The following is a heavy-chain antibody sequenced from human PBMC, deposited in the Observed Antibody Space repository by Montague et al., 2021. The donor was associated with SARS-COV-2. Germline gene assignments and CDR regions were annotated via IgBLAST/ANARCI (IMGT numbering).Heavy chain of an antibody. CDR1: GXSSSNYY. CDR3: ASAPRYSFGFWDY. CDR2: INHSGYT. J-gene: IGHJ4*02. Sequence: SETLSLTCAVYGXSSSNYYWSWIRQSPGKGLEWVGEINHSGYTDYNPPLESRLTISLDSSKKQFSLKMTSVTAADTAIYYCASAPRYSFGFWDYWGQGTLVSVSS. D-gene: IGHD5-12*01. V-gene: IGHV4-34*01.